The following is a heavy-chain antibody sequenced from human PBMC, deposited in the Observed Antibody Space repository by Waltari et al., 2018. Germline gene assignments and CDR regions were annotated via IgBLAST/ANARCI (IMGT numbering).Heavy chain of an antibody. V-gene: IGHV3-74*01. CDR2: INTDGSIT. Sequence: EVQLVESGGDLVQPGGSLRLSCAASGITFSSYWMHWVRQAPGTGLVWVERINTDGSITIYADSVRGRFTISRDNAKNTLYLQMNSLRVDDSAVYYCTRGVAEGFDPWGQGTLVTVSS. CDR3: TRGVAEGFDP. D-gene: IGHD2-15*01. J-gene: IGHJ5*02. CDR1: GITFSSYW.